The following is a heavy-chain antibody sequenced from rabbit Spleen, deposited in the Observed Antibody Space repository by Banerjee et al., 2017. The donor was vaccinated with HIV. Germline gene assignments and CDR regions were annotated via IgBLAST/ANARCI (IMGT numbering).Heavy chain of an antibody. V-gene: IGHV1S7*01. CDR2: IDPVFGSA. CDR3: ARGGGL. Sequence: QSLEESGGDLVKPGASLTLTCKASGFDFSSYYMSWVRQAPGKGLEWIGYIDPVFGSAYYASWVNGRFSISRENTQNTVSLQLNSLTAADTATYFCARGGGLWGQGTLVTVS. CDR1: GFDFSSYY. J-gene: IGHJ3*01.